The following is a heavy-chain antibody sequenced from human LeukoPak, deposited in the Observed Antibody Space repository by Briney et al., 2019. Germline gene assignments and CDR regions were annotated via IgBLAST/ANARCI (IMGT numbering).Heavy chain of an antibody. V-gene: IGHV1-2*02. CDR1: GYTFTDYY. CDR2: INPNSGGT. CDR3: AREGLMVYAANFDY. J-gene: IGHJ4*02. D-gene: IGHD2-8*01. Sequence: ASVKVSCKASGYTFTDYYIHWVRQAPRRGLEWMGWINPNSGGTNYAQKFQGRVTMTRDTSISAAYMELSRLRSDDTAVYYCAREGLMVYAANFDYWGQGTLVTVSS.